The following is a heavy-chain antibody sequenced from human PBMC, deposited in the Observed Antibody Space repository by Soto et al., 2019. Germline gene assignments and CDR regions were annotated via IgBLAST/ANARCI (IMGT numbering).Heavy chain of an antibody. CDR3: ARARVLGGNWCDP. CDR1: GYSFTSYD. CDR2: MNPSSGNT. J-gene: IGHJ5*02. Sequence: QVQLVQSGAEVKKPGASVKVSCKASGYSFTSYDINWVRQAPGQGLEWMGWMNPSSGNTGYAQKFXXRXXMTRNTSITTAYMELSSLKSEDTAVYYCARARVLGGNWCDPWGQGTLVIVSS. V-gene: IGHV1-8*01. D-gene: IGHD3-10*01.